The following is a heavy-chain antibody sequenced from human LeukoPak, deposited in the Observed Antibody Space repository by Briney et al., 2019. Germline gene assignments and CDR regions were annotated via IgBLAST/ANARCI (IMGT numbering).Heavy chain of an antibody. D-gene: IGHD1-26*01. CDR1: GFTFSDYY. J-gene: IGHJ6*03. CDR3: ARDTYSGNHYQYYYYMDV. V-gene: IGHV3-11*01. CDR2: ISSSGSTI. Sequence: GGSLRLSCAASGFTFSDYYMSWIRQAPGKGLEWVSYISSSGSTIYYADSVKGRFTISRDNAKNSLYLQMNSLRAEDTAVYYCARDTYSGNHYQYYYYMDVWGKGTTVTVSS.